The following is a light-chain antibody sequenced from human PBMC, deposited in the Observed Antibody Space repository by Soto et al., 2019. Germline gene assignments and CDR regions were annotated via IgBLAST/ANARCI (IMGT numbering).Light chain of an antibody. CDR2: EVN. Sequence: QSALTQPASVSGSPGQSITISCTGTSSDVGDYNYVSWYQQHPGKAPKLMIYEVNNRPSGVSSRFSGSKSGNTASLTISGLQTEDEADYYCSSYTGSSSILFGGGTKLTVL. CDR3: SSYTGSSSIL. J-gene: IGLJ2*01. CDR1: SSDVGDYNY. V-gene: IGLV2-14*01.